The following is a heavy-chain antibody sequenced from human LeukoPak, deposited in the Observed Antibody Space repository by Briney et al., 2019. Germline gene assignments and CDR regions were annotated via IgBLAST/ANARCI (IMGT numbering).Heavy chain of an antibody. V-gene: IGHV1-8*02. CDR2: MNPNSGNT. Sequence: ASVKVSCKASGYTFTSYDINWVRPATGQGLEWMGWMNPNSGNTGYAQKFQGRVTMTRNTSISTAYMELSSLRSEDTAVYYCARVPLYYYGSGSPVGAFDIWGQGTMVTVSS. CDR3: ARVPLYYYGSGSPVGAFDI. J-gene: IGHJ3*02. CDR1: GYTFTSYD. D-gene: IGHD3-10*01.